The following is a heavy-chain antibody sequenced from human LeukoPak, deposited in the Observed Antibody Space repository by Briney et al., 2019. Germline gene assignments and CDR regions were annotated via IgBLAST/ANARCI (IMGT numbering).Heavy chain of an antibody. D-gene: IGHD4/OR15-4a*01. CDR1: GFTFSSHW. V-gene: IGHV3-74*03. CDR3: ARDLRGPMVRA. J-gene: IGHJ5*02. CDR2: INNDGTNT. Sequence: GGSLRLSCAASGFTFSSHWMHWVRQAPGKGLVWVSRINNDGTNTKYADSVKGRFTISRDNAKNMLFLQMNSLRAEDTAVYYCARDLRGPMVRAWGQGTLVTVSS.